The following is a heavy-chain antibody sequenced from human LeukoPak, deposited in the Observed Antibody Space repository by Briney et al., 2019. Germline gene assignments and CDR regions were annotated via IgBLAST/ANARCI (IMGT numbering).Heavy chain of an antibody. CDR3: AKGGLGAYCSSTSCYLNY. Sequence: PGGSLRLPCAASGFTFSSYAMSWVRQAPGKGLEWVSAISGSGGSTYYADSVKGRFTISRDNSKNTLYLQMNSLRAEDTAVYYCAKGGLGAYCSSTSCYLNYWGQGTLVTVSS. V-gene: IGHV3-23*01. J-gene: IGHJ4*02. CDR1: GFTFSSYA. CDR2: ISGSGGST. D-gene: IGHD2-2*01.